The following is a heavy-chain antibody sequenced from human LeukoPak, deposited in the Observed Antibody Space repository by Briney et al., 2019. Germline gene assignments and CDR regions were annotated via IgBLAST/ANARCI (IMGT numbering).Heavy chain of an antibody. CDR2: ISSSSSYI. V-gene: IGHV3-21*01. CDR1: GYTFSSYS. D-gene: IGHD3-3*01. Sequence: KPGGSLRLSCAASGYTFSSYSMNWVPQAPGKGVEWVSSISSSSSYIYYADSVKARFTISRDNAKNSLYLQMNKLRAEDTAVYYCARDFTQYDFWSGEFASYWGQGTLVTVSS. J-gene: IGHJ4*02. CDR3: ARDFTQYDFWSGEFASY.